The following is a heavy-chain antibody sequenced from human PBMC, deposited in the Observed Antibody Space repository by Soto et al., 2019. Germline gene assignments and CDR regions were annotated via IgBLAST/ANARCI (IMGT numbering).Heavy chain of an antibody. Sequence: PGGSLRLSCAASGFTVSSNYMSWVRQAPGKGLEWVSVIYSGGSTYYADSVKGRFTISRDNSKNTLYLQMNSLRAEDTAVYYCARAQGHYYDSSGSNWFDPWGQGTLVTVSS. CDR2: IYSGGST. D-gene: IGHD3-22*01. J-gene: IGHJ5*02. CDR1: GFTVSSNY. CDR3: ARAQGHYYDSSGSNWFDP. V-gene: IGHV3-53*01.